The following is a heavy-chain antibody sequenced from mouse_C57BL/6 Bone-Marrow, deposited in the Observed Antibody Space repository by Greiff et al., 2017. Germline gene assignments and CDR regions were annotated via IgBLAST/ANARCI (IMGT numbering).Heavy chain of an antibody. J-gene: IGHJ3*01. CDR3: ALIRASGGILAY. CDR2: IWSDDDT. Sequence: VTLKVSGPGILQPSQTLSLTCSFSGFSLSTFGMGVGWIRQPSGKGLDWLAHIWSDDDTYYNPALKSRLTISKDTSKKQVFLKIANVDTADTATYYCALIRASGGILAYWGQGTLVTVSA. D-gene: IGHD6-1*01. CDR1: GFSLSTFGMG. V-gene: IGHV8-8*01.